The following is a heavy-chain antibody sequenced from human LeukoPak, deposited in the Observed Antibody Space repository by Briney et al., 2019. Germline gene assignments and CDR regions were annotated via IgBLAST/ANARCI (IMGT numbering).Heavy chain of an antibody. Sequence: SETLSLTCAVYGGSFSGYYWSWIRQPPGKGLEWIGEINHSGSTNYNPSLKSRVTISVDTSKNQFSLKLSSVTAADTAVYYCARGQLYNSLYYFDCWGQGTLVTVSS. CDR2: INHSGST. CDR1: GGSFSGYY. V-gene: IGHV4-34*01. CDR3: ARGQLYNSLYYFDC. J-gene: IGHJ4*02. D-gene: IGHD6-13*01.